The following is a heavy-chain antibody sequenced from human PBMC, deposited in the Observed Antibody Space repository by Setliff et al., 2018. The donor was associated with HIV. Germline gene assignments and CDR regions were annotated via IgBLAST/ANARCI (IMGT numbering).Heavy chain of an antibody. V-gene: IGHV1-18*01. CDR3: VRGHCNSDKCWYTWFDP. CDR2: ISVYNGNT. Sequence: ASVKVSCKASTYTFSSYVINWVRQAPGQGLEWMGRISVYNGNTIYAQKFQDRLTMTTDTSTTTASMELRSLRSDDTAVYYCVRGHCNSDKCWYTWFDPWGQGTLVTVSS. CDR1: TYTFSSYV. D-gene: IGHD2-2*01. J-gene: IGHJ5*02.